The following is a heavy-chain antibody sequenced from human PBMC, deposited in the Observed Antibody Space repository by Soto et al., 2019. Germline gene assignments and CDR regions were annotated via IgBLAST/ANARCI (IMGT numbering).Heavy chain of an antibody. CDR1: GGSVSSGSYY. V-gene: IGHV4-61*01. CDR3: ASDPVTMLGLGAFDI. J-gene: IGHJ3*02. Sequence: QVQLQESGPGLVKPSETLSLTCTVSGGSVSSGSYYWSWIRQPPGKGLEWIGYIYYSGSTNYNPSLKSRVPRPVDPSKNQFSLKLSSVTAADTAVYYCASDPVTMLGLGAFDIWGQGTMVTVSS. D-gene: IGHD3-22*01. CDR2: IYYSGST.